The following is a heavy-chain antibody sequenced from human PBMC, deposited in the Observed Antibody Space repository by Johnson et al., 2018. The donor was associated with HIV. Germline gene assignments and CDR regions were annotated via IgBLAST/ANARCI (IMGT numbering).Heavy chain of an antibody. D-gene: IGHD3-3*01. CDR2: ISYDGSNK. Sequence: QVQLVESGGGLVQPGGSLRLYCADSGFTFSTYAMHWVRQAPGKGLEWVAVISYDGSNKYYADSVKGRFTISRDNSKNTLYLQMNSLRAEDTALYYCATGGLQFLEWFPHDAFDIGGQGTMVTVSS. CDR1: GFTFSTYA. V-gene: IGHV3-30-3*01. J-gene: IGHJ3*02. CDR3: ATGGLQFLEWFPHDAFDI.